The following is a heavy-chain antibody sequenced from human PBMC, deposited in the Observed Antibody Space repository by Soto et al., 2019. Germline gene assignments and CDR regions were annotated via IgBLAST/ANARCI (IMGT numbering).Heavy chain of an antibody. V-gene: IGHV1-18*01. CDR2: ISDHNGDT. Sequence: GASVKVSFKASGYTFSTSGITWVRQAPGQGLEWMGWISDHNGDTKYAQKLQGRVTMTTDTSTSTAYMELRSLRSDDTAIYYCARCGNWSYASDYWGQGTLVTVSS. J-gene: IGHJ4*02. CDR3: ARCGNWSYASDY. D-gene: IGHD1-7*01. CDR1: GYTFSTSG.